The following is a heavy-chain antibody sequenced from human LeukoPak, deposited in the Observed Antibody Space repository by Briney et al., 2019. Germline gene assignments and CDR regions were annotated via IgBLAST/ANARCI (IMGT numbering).Heavy chain of an antibody. J-gene: IGHJ6*03. CDR2: INHSGST. CDR1: GGSFSGYY. V-gene: IGHV4-34*01. Sequence: SETLSLTCAVYGGSFSGYYWSWIRQPPGKGLEWIGEINHSGSTNYNPSLKSRVTVSVDTSKNQFSLKLSSVTAADTAVYYCARGASAYMDVWGKGITVTVSS. CDR3: ARGASAYMDV.